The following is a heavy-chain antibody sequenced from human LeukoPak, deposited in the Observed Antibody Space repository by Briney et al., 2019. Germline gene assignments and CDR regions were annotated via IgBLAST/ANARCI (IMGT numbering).Heavy chain of an antibody. CDR1: GGSISSYD. D-gene: IGHD6-13*01. V-gene: IGHV4-4*07. Sequence: SETLSLTCTISGGSISSYDWSWIRQPAGKGLEWIARIYTSGSTNYNPSLKSRVTMSVDTSKNQFSLRLSSVTAADTAVYYCARVTGYVMEDYFDYWGQGTLVTVSS. CDR3: ARVTGYVMEDYFDY. J-gene: IGHJ4*02. CDR2: IYTSGST.